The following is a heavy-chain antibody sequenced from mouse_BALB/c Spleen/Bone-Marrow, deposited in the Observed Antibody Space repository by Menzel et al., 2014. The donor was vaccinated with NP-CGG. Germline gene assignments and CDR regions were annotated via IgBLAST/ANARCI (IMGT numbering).Heavy chain of an antibody. V-gene: IGHV14-3*02. CDR1: GFNIKDTY. CDR2: IDPANGNT. D-gene: IGHD2-3*01. CDR3: ARSLYDGYFSWFAY. Sequence: DVQLQESGAEFVKPGASVKLSCTASGFNIKDTYMRWVKQRPEQGLEWIGRIDPANGNTKYDPKFQGKATITADTSSNTAYLQLSSLASEDTAVYYCARSLYDGYFSWFAYWGQGTLVTVSA. J-gene: IGHJ3*01.